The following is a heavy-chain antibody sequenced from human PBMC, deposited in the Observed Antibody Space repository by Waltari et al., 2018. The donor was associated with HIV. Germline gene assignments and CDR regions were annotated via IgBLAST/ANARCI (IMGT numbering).Heavy chain of an antibody. J-gene: IGHJ5*02. Sequence: VWLVAPGGAVVQPGSASCLSCAAPGLPFRSHSLDGVRPAPGKGLEWVAVISHDGTNKYYADSVKGRFTISRDNSKNTLYLQMNSLRAEDTAVYYCARDRDSSSHHWGQGTLVTVSS. CDR1: GLPFRSHS. CDR3: ARDRDSSSHH. V-gene: IGHV3-30*01. D-gene: IGHD6-13*01. CDR2: ISHDGTNK.